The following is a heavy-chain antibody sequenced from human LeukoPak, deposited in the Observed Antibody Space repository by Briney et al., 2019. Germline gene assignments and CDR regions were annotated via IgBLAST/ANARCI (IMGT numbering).Heavy chain of an antibody. Sequence: SETPSLTCTVSGGSISSYYWSWIRQPPGKGLEWIGYIYYTGSTNYNPSLKSRVTISVDTSKNQFSLELSSVTAADTAVYYCARVGFGNTPHPIDYWGQGTLVTVSS. D-gene: IGHD4-23*01. J-gene: IGHJ4*02. CDR3: ARVGFGNTPHPIDY. V-gene: IGHV4-59*01. CDR2: IYYTGST. CDR1: GGSISSYY.